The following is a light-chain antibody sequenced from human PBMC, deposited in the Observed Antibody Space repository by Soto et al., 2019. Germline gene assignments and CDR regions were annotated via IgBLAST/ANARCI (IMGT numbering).Light chain of an antibody. Sequence: QSALTQPASVSGSPGQSITISCTGTSSDIRDYNFVSWYQQHPGKAPKLMLYDVNIRPSGVANRFSGSKSGNTASLTISGLQAEDEADYYCTSWTTSTTMIFGGGTKLTVL. CDR1: SSDIRDYNF. CDR2: DVN. V-gene: IGLV2-14*03. CDR3: TSWTTSTTMI. J-gene: IGLJ2*01.